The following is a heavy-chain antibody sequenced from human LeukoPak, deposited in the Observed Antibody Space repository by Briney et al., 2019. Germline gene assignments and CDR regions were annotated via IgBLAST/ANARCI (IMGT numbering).Heavy chain of an antibody. D-gene: IGHD3-22*01. J-gene: IGHJ4*02. V-gene: IGHV3-7*01. CDR2: IKQDGSEK. Sequence: GGSLRLSCAASGFTFSSYWMSWVRQAPGKGLEWVADIKQDGSEKYYVDSVKGRFTISRDNDKNSLYLQMNSLRAEDTAVYYCARVFTMIVVDRTYYFDYWGQGTLVTVSS. CDR3: ARVFTMIVVDRTYYFDY. CDR1: GFTFSSYW.